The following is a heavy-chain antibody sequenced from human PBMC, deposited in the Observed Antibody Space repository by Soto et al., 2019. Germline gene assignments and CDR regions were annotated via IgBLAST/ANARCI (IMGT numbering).Heavy chain of an antibody. CDR2: VTSSSSSM. D-gene: IGHD3-22*01. J-gene: IGHJ4*02. CDR1: GFTFSRYS. V-gene: IGHV3-21*01. Sequence: PGGSLRLSCAASGFTFSRYSMNWVRQAPGKGLEWVSSVTSSSSSMFYADSVKGRFTISRDDAKESLFLQMNSLRADDTAVYYCAREADFASSGYVLDYWGQGTLVTVSS. CDR3: AREADFASSGYVLDY.